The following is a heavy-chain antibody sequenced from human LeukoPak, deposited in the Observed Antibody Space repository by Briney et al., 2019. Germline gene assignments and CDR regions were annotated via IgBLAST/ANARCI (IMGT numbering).Heavy chain of an antibody. Sequence: GGSLRLSCAASGFTFSSYGMHWVRQAPGKGLEWVAFIRYDGSNKYYADSVKGRFTISRDNSKNTLYLQMNSLKTEDTAVYYCARVGYIYRGANDYWGQGTLVTVSS. D-gene: IGHD3-10*01. V-gene: IGHV3-30*02. CDR2: IRYDGSNK. J-gene: IGHJ4*02. CDR1: GFTFSSYG. CDR3: ARVGYIYRGANDY.